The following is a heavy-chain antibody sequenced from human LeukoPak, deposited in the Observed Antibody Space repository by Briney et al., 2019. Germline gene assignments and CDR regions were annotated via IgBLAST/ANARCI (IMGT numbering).Heavy chain of an antibody. D-gene: IGHD3-22*01. V-gene: IGHV1-8*02. Sequence: GASVKVSCKASGYSFTNYDINWVRQATGQGLEWMGWMNPKSGGTGYSQKLQGRVTMTTDTSTSTAYMELSSLRSEDTAVYYCARGDYYDSSGYRDYYYYMDVWGKGTTVTISS. CDR3: ARGDYYDSSGYRDYYYYMDV. CDR1: GYSFTNYD. J-gene: IGHJ6*03. CDR2: MNPKSGGT.